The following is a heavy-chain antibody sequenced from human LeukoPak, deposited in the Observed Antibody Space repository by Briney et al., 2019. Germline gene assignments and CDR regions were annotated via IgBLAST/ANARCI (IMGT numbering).Heavy chain of an antibody. D-gene: IGHD3-22*01. CDR3: ARDTSYYDSSGPSIDY. Sequence: MPSETLSLTCTVSGGSISSSNYYWGWIRQPPGKGLEWIGIIYYSGSTYYNPSLKSRVTISIDTSKNQFSLKLRSVTAADTAVYYCARDTSYYDSSGPSIDYWGQGTLVTVSS. V-gene: IGHV4-39*07. J-gene: IGHJ4*02. CDR1: GGSISSSNYY. CDR2: IYYSGST.